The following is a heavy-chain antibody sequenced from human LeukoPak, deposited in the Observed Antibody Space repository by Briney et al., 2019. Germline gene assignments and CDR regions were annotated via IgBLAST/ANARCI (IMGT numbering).Heavy chain of an antibody. D-gene: IGHD3-22*01. Sequence: GASVKVSCKASGYTFTSYAMHWVRQAPGQRLEWMGWINAGNGNTKYSQKFQGRATITRDTSASTAYMELSSLRSEDTAVYYCARDTYYYDSSGWTFDYWGQGTLVTVSS. CDR3: ARDTYYYDSSGWTFDY. CDR2: INAGNGNT. V-gene: IGHV1-3*01. J-gene: IGHJ4*02. CDR1: GYTFTSYA.